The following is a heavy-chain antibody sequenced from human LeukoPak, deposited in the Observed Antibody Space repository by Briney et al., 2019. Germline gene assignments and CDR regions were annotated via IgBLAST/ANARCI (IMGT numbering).Heavy chain of an antibody. D-gene: IGHD4-17*01. Sequence: SGGSLRLSCAASGFIFSRYGMNWVRQAPGKGLQWVSSISSSSSYISYADSVKGRFTISRDNAKNSLYLQMNSLRAEDTAVYYCARRRTTVTTSLDYWGQGTLVTVSS. CDR3: ARRRTTVTTSLDY. CDR2: ISSSSSYI. V-gene: IGHV3-21*01. CDR1: GFIFSRYG. J-gene: IGHJ4*02.